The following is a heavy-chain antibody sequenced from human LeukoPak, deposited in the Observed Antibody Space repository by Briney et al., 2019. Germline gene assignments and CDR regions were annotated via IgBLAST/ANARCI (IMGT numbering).Heavy chain of an antibody. CDR2: FDPEDGET. Sequence: ASVKVSCKVSGYTLTELSMHWVRQAPGKGLEWMGGFDPEDGETIYAQKFQGRVTMTEDTSTDTACMELSSLRSEDTAVYYCATDQWELLRRRAFDIWGQGTMVTVSS. V-gene: IGHV1-24*01. D-gene: IGHD1-26*01. CDR1: GYTLTELS. CDR3: ATDQWELLRRRAFDI. J-gene: IGHJ3*02.